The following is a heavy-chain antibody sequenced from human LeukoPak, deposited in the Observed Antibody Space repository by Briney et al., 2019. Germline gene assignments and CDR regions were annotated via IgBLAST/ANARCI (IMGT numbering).Heavy chain of an antibody. CDR1: GFTFSSSA. Sequence: GGSLRLSCAASGFTFSSSAMSWIRQAPGKGLEWVSYISSSGSTIYYADSVKGRFTISRDNAKNSLYLQMNSLRAEDTAVYYCAREVGEYLNPYFDYWGQGTLVTVSS. J-gene: IGHJ4*02. CDR3: AREVGEYLNPYFDY. CDR2: ISSSGSTI. D-gene: IGHD2/OR15-2a*01. V-gene: IGHV3-11*01.